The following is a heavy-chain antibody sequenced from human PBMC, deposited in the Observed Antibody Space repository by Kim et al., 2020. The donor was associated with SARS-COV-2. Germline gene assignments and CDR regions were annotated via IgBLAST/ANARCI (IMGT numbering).Heavy chain of an antibody. CDR3: AKKGGGGMHFDS. J-gene: IGHJ4*02. D-gene: IGHD2-15*01. Sequence: GGSLKLSCKGSGYDFDMYDMSWVRQAPGKGLEWVSDISLRGEDIDYADSAKGRFTISRDNSKKMLFLEMNSLRGADTAVYYCAKKGGGGMHFDSWGRGTLVTVSS. CDR2: ISLRGEDI. CDR1: GYDFDMYD. V-gene: IGHV3-23*01.